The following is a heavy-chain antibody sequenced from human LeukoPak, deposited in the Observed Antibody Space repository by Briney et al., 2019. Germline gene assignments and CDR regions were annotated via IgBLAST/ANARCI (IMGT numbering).Heavy chain of an antibody. CDR2: INHSGST. CDR3: ARDRPYYFDY. Sequence: SETLSLTCAVYGGSFSGYYWSWIRQPPGKGLEWIGEINHSGSTNYNPSLKSRVTISVDTSKNQFSLKLSSVTAAGTAVYYCARDRPYYFDYWGQGTLATVSS. V-gene: IGHV4-34*01. J-gene: IGHJ4*02. CDR1: GGSFSGYY.